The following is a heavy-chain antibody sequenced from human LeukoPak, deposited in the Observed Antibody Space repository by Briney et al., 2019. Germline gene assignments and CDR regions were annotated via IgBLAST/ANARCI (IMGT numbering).Heavy chain of an antibody. CDR1: GYSFTDFY. J-gene: IGHJ4*02. D-gene: IGHD7-27*01. CDR3: TRGPSTGGFDY. CDR2: INPNNGRP. Sequence: ASVKVSCKVFGYSFTDFYLHWLRQAPGQGLEWLGWINPNNGRPNYAQKFQGGVTMTRDTSISTAYMELSRLRSDDTAIYYCTRGPSTGGFDYWGQGTLVTVSS. V-gene: IGHV1-2*02.